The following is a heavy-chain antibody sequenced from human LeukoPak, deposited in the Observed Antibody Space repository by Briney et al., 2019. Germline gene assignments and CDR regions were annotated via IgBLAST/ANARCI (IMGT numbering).Heavy chain of an antibody. V-gene: IGHV1-69*04. CDR2: IIPILGIA. J-gene: IGHJ4*02. D-gene: IGHD2-2*01. Sequence: SVKVSCKASGYTFTSYDINWVRQATGQGLEWMGRIIPILGIANYAQKFQGRVTITADKSTSTAYMELSSLRSEDTAVYYCARDLRSIVVVPAGGYWGQGTLVTVSS. CDR3: ARDLRSIVVVPAGGY. CDR1: GYTFTSYD.